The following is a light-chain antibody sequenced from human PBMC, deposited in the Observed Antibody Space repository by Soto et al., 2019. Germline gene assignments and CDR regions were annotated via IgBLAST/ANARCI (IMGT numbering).Light chain of an antibody. Sequence: DIQVTQSPPTLSASVGDGVTITCRASQTISTWMAWYQQKPGKAPKLLIYAASTLQSGVPSRFSGSGSGTEFTLTISSLQSEDFAVYYCQQYNNWPLTFGGGTKVDIK. CDR1: QTISTW. CDR3: QQYNNWPLT. J-gene: IGKJ4*01. V-gene: IGKV1-5*01. CDR2: AAS.